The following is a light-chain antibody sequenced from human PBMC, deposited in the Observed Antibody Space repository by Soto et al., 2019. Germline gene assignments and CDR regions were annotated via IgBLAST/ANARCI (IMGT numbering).Light chain of an antibody. J-gene: IGKJ1*01. CDR1: QSVSSF. CDR3: QQRSYWPT. V-gene: IGKV3-11*01. Sequence: EIVWTQSPATLSLSPGERATLSCRASQSVSSFLAWYQQKPGQAPRLLIYDASNRATGIPARFSGSGSGTDFPLTISSLEPEDFALYYCQQRSYWPTFGQGTKVDIK. CDR2: DAS.